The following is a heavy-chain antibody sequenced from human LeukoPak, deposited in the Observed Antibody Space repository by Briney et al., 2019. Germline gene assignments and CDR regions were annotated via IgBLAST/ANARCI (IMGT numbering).Heavy chain of an antibody. J-gene: IGHJ4*02. CDR1: GGSISSYY. CDR3: ARGNYGDYAY. Sequence: KPSETLSLTCTVSGGSISSYYWSWIRQPPGKGLEWIGYIYYSGGTNYNPSLKSRVTISVDTSKNQFSLKLSSVTAADTAVYYCARGNYGDYAYWGQGTLVTVSS. D-gene: IGHD4-17*01. V-gene: IGHV4-59*08. CDR2: IYYSGGT.